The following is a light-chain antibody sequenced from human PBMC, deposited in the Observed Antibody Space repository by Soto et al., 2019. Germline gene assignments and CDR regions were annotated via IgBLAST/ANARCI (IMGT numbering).Light chain of an antibody. CDR1: QSVSSN. CDR2: GAS. Sequence: EIVMTQSPATLSVSPRERATLSCRASQSVSSNLAWYQQKPGQAPRLLIYGASTRATGFPARFSGSGSGTEFTLTISSLQSEDFAVYYCQQYHNWPRTFGPGTKVDIK. V-gene: IGKV3-15*01. J-gene: IGKJ3*01. CDR3: QQYHNWPRT.